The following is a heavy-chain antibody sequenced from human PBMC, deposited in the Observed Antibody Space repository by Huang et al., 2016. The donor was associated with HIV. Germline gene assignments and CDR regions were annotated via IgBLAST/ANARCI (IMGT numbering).Heavy chain of an antibody. V-gene: IGHV2-5*01. CDR2: IYYNDDK. D-gene: IGHD3-3*01. Sequence: QITLKESGPTLVKPTQTLTLTCTFSGFSLTSGVGVGWIRQPPGKALEWLALIYYNDDKTYSPSLKSRLTISKDTSKNQVVLTLTNMDPVETATYYCAHTGFHNGWFYDYSFDVWGQGTMVTVSS. CDR3: AHTGFHNGWFYDYSFDV. J-gene: IGHJ3*01. CDR1: GFSLTSGVG.